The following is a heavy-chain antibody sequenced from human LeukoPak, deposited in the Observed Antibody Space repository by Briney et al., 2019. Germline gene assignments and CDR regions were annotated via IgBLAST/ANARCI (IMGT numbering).Heavy chain of an antibody. CDR1: GGSISSSSYY. Sequence: PSETLSLTCTVSGGSISSSSYYWGWIRQPPGKGLEWIGSIYYSGSTYYNPSLKSRVTISVDTSKNQFSLKLSSVTAADTAVYYCPRHASDTAGRFDPGGQGTLVTVSS. D-gene: IGHD5-18*01. CDR3: PRHASDTAGRFDP. CDR2: IYYSGST. J-gene: IGHJ5*02. V-gene: IGHV4-39*01.